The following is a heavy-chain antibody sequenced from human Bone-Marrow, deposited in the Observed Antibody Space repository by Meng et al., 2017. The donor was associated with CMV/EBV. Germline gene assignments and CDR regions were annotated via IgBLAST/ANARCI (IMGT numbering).Heavy chain of an antibody. CDR3: EKASPHWGGAFDI. V-gene: IGHV3-9*01. D-gene: IGHD7-27*01. CDR1: GFTFDDYA. J-gene: IGHJ3*02. CDR2: ISWNGGSR. Sequence: SLKISCAASGFTFDDYAMRWVRQAPGKGLEWVSGISWNGGSRGYADSVKGRFTISRDNAKKSLYLQMNSLRAEDTALYYCEKASPHWGGAFDIWGQGTMVTVSS.